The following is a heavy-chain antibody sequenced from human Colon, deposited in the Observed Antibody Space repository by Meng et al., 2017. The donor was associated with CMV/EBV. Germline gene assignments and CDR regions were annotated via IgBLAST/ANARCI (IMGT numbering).Heavy chain of an antibody. Sequence: SLKISCAASGFIFNDFAMHWVRQAPGKGLEWVATFNWNSGAIHYAGSVKGRFTISRDNAKNSLSLQMNSLRTEDTALYYCVKAQTTTQSNYFGDWGQGTMVTVSS. CDR3: VKAQTTTQSNYFGD. CDR2: FNWNSGAI. CDR1: GFIFNDFA. V-gene: IGHV3-9*01. D-gene: IGHD1-14*01. J-gene: IGHJ4*02.